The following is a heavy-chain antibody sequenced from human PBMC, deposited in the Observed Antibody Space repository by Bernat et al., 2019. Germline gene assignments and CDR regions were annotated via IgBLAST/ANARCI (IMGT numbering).Heavy chain of an antibody. CDR3: AGEVPCFDY. Sequence: EVQLLESGGGLVQPGGSLRLACAASGSTFSSYGMNWVRQAPGKGLEWGSYITGSRSTVYYAQSVKGRFTISGDNAKNSLSLQMNSLRAEDTAVYYCAGEVPCFDYWGQGTLVTVSS. J-gene: IGHJ4*02. CDR1: GSTFSSYG. V-gene: IGHV3-48*03. CDR2: ITGSRSTV.